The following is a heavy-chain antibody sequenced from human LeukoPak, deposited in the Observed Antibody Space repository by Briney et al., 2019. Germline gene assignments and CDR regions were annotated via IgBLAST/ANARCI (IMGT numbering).Heavy chain of an antibody. CDR3: AKTRDTVLNEY. CDR2: ISPYNGHT. V-gene: IGHV1-18*01. Sequence: GASVKVSCKASGYIFINYGISWVRQAPGQGLEWMGWISPYNGHTNYEPNLQDRLTMTTDTSTSTAYMELGSLRSDDTAVYYCAKTRDTVLNEYWGQGTLVTVSS. CDR1: GYIFINYG. J-gene: IGHJ4*02.